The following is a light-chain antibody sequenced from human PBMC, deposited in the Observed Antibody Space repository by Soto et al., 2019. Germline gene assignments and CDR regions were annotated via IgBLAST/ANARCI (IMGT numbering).Light chain of an antibody. V-gene: IGLV1-47*01. CDR3: AAWDDSLSGPV. CDR2: RNN. CDR1: SSNIGSNY. J-gene: IGLJ2*01. Sequence: QSVLTQPPSASGTPGQRVTISCSGSSSNIGSNYVYWYQQLPGTAPKLLIYRNNQRPPGVPDRFYGSKSGTSASLAISGPRSEDEADYYCAAWDDSLSGPVFGGGTKLTVL.